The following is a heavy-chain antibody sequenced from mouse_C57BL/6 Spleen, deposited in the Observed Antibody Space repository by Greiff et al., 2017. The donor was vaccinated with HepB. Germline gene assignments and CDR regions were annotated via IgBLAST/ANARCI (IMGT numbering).Heavy chain of an antibody. Sequence: VQLQQSGPELVKPGASVKISCKASGYSFTGYYMNWVKQSPEKSLEWIGEINPSTGGTTYNQKFKAKATLTVDKSSSTAYMQLKSLTSEDSAVYYCARSFYYDYGGGYYAMDYWGQGTSVTVSS. J-gene: IGHJ4*01. CDR1: GYSFTGYY. D-gene: IGHD2-4*01. CDR3: ARSFYYDYGGGYYAMDY. V-gene: IGHV1-42*01. CDR2: INPSTGGT.